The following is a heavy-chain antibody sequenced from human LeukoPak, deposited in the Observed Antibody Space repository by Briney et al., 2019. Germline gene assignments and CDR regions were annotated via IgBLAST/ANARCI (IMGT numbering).Heavy chain of an antibody. J-gene: IGHJ4*02. CDR3: AKDKVLRYFDWLFDLDY. V-gene: IGHV3-30*02. CDR1: GFTFSNYG. Sequence: PGGSLRLSCAASGFTFSNYGMHWVRQAPGKVLEWVAFIRYDGSNKYYADSVKGRFTISRDNSNNTLYLQMNSLRAEDTAEYYCAKDKVLRYFDWLFDLDYWGQGTLVTVSS. D-gene: IGHD3-9*01. CDR2: IRYDGSNK.